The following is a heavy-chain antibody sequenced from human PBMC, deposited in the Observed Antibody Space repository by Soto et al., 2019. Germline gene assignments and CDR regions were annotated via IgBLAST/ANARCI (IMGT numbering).Heavy chain of an antibody. CDR2: INAYNGNT. CDR1: GYSFTRYG. CDR3: AMVDVYVTPSPQDV. J-gene: IGHJ6*02. D-gene: IGHD3-16*01. V-gene: IGHV1-18*01. Sequence: QVQLVQSGAEVKNPGASVKVSCKASGYSFTRYGIGWARQAPGQGLEWMGWINAYNGNTNYAQNLQGRLTLTTDTSTTTAYMESRSLRSNATAIYYCAMVDVYVTPSPQDVWGQGTTVTVSS.